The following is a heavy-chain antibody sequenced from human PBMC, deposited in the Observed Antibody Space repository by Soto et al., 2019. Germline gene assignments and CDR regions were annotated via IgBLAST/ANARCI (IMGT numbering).Heavy chain of an antibody. Sequence: QVQLLETGPGLVKPSETLSLTCTVSGGSITAYYWSWIRQSADKGLEWIGRIYSSGSTNYNPSLKTRVTMSVDTSSKQLALRLTSVTAADTAVYFCARDEYFDSINWFEYWGLGIQVTVSS. CDR2: IYSSGST. J-gene: IGHJ5*01. CDR3: ARDEYFDSINWFEY. D-gene: IGHD3-9*01. CDR1: GGSITAYY. V-gene: IGHV4-4*07.